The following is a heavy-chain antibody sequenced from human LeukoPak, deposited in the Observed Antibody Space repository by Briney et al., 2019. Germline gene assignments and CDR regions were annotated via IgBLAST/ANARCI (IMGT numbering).Heavy chain of an antibody. V-gene: IGHV4-61*02. CDR2: IYTSGST. Sequence: SETLSLTCTVSGGSISSGSYYWSWIRQPAGKGLEWIGRIYTSGSTNYNPSLKSRVTISVDTSKNQFSLKLSSVTAADTAVYYCARAPEMIVVVRGGNFDYWGQGTLVTVSS. J-gene: IGHJ4*02. D-gene: IGHD3-22*01. CDR3: ARAPEMIVVVRGGNFDY. CDR1: GGSISSGSYY.